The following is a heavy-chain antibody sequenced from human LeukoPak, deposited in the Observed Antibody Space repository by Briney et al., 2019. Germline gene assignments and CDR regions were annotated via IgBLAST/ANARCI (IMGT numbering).Heavy chain of an antibody. CDR1: GGSISSHY. CDR2: IYYSGST. D-gene: IGHD4-17*01. Sequence: SETLSLTCTVSGGSISSHYWSWIRQPPGKGLEWIGYIYYSGSTNYNPSLKSRVTISVDTSKNQFSLKLSSVTAAGTAVYYCARLRGTVTTTSSMDVWGQGTTVTVSS. J-gene: IGHJ6*02. CDR3: ARLRGTVTTTSSMDV. V-gene: IGHV4-59*08.